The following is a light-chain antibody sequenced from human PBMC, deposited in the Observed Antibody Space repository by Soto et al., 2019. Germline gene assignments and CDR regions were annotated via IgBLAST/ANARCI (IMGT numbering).Light chain of an antibody. CDR2: LAS. CDR1: PAVNTR. J-gene: IGKJ1*01. CDR3: HQSQSWPVT. Sequence: EIVLTQSPATLSSFPGDRVTLSCMASPAVNTRLARSQHKPGKAPTLLIYLASTRAAGVPARFSGSGSGTDFTLTISNVEPEDFAVYDCHQSQSWPVTFGQVTKMYIK. V-gene: IGKV3-11*01.